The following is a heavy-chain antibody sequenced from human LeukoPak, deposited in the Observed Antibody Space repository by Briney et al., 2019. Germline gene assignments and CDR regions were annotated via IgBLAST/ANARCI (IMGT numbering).Heavy chain of an antibody. D-gene: IGHD2-2*01. V-gene: IGHV1-2*02. Sequence: ASVKVSCKASGYTFTGYYMHWVRQAPGQGLEWMGWINPNSGGTNYAQKFQGRVTMTRDTSISTAYMELRSLRSDATAGYYCARSGYEHVVVPAGRIRHWFDPWGQGTLVTVSS. CDR1: GYTFTGYY. J-gene: IGHJ5*02. CDR3: ARSGYEHVVVPAGRIRHWFDP. CDR2: INPNSGGT.